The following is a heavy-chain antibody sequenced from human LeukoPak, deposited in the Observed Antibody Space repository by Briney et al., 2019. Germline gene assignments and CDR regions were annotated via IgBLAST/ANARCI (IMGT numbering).Heavy chain of an antibody. V-gene: IGHV3-21*04. CDR1: GFSFSSYN. Sequence: PGGSLRLSCEASGFSFSSYNMDWVRQTPGKGLEWISSITTSSTYTFYADSVKGRFTISRDNAKNSLFLQMNSLRAEDTAVYYCARVLRYCSGGNCYSGGLGYMDVWGKGTTVTISS. CDR2: ITTSSTYT. D-gene: IGHD2-15*01. J-gene: IGHJ6*03. CDR3: ARVLRYCSGGNCYSGGLGYMDV.